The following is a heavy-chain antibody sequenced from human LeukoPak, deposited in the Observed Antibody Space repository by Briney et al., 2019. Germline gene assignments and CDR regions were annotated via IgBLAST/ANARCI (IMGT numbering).Heavy chain of an antibody. D-gene: IGHD3-22*01. Sequence: GASVKVSCKASGGTFSSYAISWVRQAPGQGLEWMGGIIPIFGTANYAQKFQGRVTITADESTSTAYMELSSLRSEDTAVYYCARARIYYDSSGYFDYWGQGTLVTVSS. CDR3: ARARIYYDSSGYFDY. J-gene: IGHJ4*02. V-gene: IGHV1-69*13. CDR1: GGTFSSYA. CDR2: IIPIFGTA.